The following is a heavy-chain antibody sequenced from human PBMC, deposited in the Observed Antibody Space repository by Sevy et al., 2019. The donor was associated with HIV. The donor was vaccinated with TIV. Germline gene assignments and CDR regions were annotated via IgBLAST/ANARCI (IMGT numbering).Heavy chain of an antibody. V-gene: IGHV3-30-3*01. CDR2: ISCDGSNK. CDR3: ARAGYYDSSGDYSSDY. CDR1: GFTFSSYA. J-gene: IGHJ4*02. D-gene: IGHD3-22*01. Sequence: GGSLRLSCAASGFTFSSYAMHWVRQAPGKGLEWVAVISCDGSNKYYADSVKGRFTISRDNSKNTLYLQMNSLRAEDTAVYYCARAGYYDSSGDYSSDYWGQGTLVTVSS.